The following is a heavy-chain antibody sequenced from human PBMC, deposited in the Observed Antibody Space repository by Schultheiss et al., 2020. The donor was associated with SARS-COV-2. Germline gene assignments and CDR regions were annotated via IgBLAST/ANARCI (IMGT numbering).Heavy chain of an antibody. CDR3: ARILTTVTYNWFDP. V-gene: IGHV3-13*04. Sequence: GGSLRLSCAASGFTFSSYDMHWVRQATGKGLEWVSAIGTAGDTYYQGSVKGRFTISRENAKNSLYLQMNSLRAEDTAVYYCARILTTVTYNWFDPWGQGTLVTVSS. CDR2: IGTAGDT. CDR1: GFTFSSYD. D-gene: IGHD4-17*01. J-gene: IGHJ5*02.